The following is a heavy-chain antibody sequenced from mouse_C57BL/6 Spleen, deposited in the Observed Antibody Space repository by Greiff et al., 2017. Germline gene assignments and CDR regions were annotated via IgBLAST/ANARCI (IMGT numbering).Heavy chain of an antibody. D-gene: IGHD1-1*01. CDR2: ISPGDGDT. V-gene: IGHV1-82*01. CDR3: ASPRYYYGSSWIAY. Sequence: VQLQQSGPELVKPGASVTISCKASGYAFCSSWLNWVKQRPGKGLEWIGRISPGDGDTNYNGKLKGKATLTAVRSSSTAYMQRSSLTSEDSAVSFCASPRYYYGSSWIAYWGQGTLVTVSA. CDR1: GYAFCSSW. J-gene: IGHJ3*01.